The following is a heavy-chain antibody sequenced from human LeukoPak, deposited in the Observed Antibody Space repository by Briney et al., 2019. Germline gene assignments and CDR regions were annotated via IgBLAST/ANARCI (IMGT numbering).Heavy chain of an antibody. V-gene: IGHV4-38-2*02. D-gene: IGHD2-2*02. CDR1: GYSISSGYY. CDR2: IYRSGST. Sequence: SETLSLTCTVSGYSISSGYYWGWIRQPPGKGLEWIGSIYRSGSTYYNPSLKSRVTISVDTSKNQFSLKLSSVTAADTAVYYCARDPCSSTSCYTWWFDPWGQGTLVTVSS. CDR3: ARDPCSSTSCYTWWFDP. J-gene: IGHJ5*02.